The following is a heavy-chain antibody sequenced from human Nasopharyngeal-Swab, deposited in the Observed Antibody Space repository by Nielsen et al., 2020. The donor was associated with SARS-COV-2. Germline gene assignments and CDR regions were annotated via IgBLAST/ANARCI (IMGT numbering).Heavy chain of an antibody. D-gene: IGHD2-2*01. J-gene: IGHJ6*02. Sequence: ASVKVSCKASGYTFTSYDMHWVRQGPGQGLEWMGIINPSGGSTTYAQKFQGRVTMARDTSTRTVYMELRSLRSEDTAVYYCARTYCSSSTCHEIYYYYYGMDVWGHGPPVTVPS. CDR3: ARTYCSSSTCHEIYYYYYGMDV. V-gene: IGHV1-46*01. CDR2: INPSGGST. CDR1: GYTFTSYD.